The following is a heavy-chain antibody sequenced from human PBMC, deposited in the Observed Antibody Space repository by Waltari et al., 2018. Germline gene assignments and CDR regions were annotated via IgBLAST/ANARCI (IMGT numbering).Heavy chain of an antibody. CDR1: GGSISPYY. CDR3: ARDRYYYSYGMDA. Sequence: QVQLQESGPGLVKPSETLSLTCTVAGGSISPYYWSWIRQPAGKGLEWIGRIYSSGSTNYNPSLKSRVTMSVDTSKNQFSLKLSSVTAADTAVYYCARDRYYYSYGMDAWGQGTTVTVSS. CDR2: IYSSGST. J-gene: IGHJ6*02. V-gene: IGHV4-4*07.